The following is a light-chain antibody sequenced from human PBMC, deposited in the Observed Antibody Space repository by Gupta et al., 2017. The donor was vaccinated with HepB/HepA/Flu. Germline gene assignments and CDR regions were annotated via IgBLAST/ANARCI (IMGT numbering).Light chain of an antibody. V-gene: IGKV3-20*01. CDR1: QSVSSSY. CDR3: QQYGSSSYT. CDR2: GAS. J-gene: IGKJ2*01. Sequence: EIVLTQSPCTLSLSTGERATLSCRASQSVSSSYVAWYQQKPGQAHRLLIYGASSRATGIPDRISGSGSGTDFTLTISRLDPEDFAVYYCQQYGSSSYTFGQGTKLEIK.